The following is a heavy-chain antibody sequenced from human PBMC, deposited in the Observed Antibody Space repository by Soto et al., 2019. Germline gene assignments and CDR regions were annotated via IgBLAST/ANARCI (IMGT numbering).Heavy chain of an antibody. V-gene: IGHV1-3*01. Sequence: ASVKVSCKASGYTFTSYAMHWVRQAPGQRLEWMGWINAGNGNTKYSQKFQGRVTITRDTSASTAYMELSSLRSEDTAVYYCARDIAARPGYYGMDVWGQGTTVTVSS. CDR2: INAGNGNT. D-gene: IGHD6-6*01. J-gene: IGHJ6*02. CDR3: ARDIAARPGYYGMDV. CDR1: GYTFTSYA.